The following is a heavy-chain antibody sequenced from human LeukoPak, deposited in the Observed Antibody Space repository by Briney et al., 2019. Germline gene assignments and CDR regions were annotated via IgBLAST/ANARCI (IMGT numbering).Heavy chain of an antibody. J-gene: IGHJ4*02. CDR2: ISYDGSNK. CDR3: AKGIWDFVVVSAVHY. V-gene: IGHV3-30*18. D-gene: IGHD2-21*02. CDR1: GFTFSSYD. Sequence: GGSLRLSCAASGFTFSSYDMHWVRQAPGKGLEWVAVISYDGSNKYYADSVKGRFTISRDNSKNTLFLQMNSLRAEDTAVYYCAKGIWDFVVVSAVHYWGQGALVTVSS.